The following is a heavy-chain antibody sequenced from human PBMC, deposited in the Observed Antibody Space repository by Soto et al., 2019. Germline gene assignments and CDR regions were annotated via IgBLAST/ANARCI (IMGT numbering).Heavy chain of an antibody. Sequence: EVQLVASGGGLVQPGGSLRLSCAASGFTFSSLTMNWVRQAPGKGLEWVSYISNSGITIYYADSVKGRFTISRDNAKNSLYLQMNSLRAEDTAVYYCALGGTTVTTWFDPWGKGTLVTVSS. V-gene: IGHV3-48*01. J-gene: IGHJ5*02. CDR2: ISNSGITI. CDR1: GFTFSSLT. D-gene: IGHD4-17*01. CDR3: ALGGTTVTTWFDP.